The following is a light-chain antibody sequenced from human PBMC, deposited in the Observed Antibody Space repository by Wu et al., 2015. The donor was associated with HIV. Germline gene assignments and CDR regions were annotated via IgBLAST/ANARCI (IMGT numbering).Light chain of an antibody. CDR1: QDVRRW. J-gene: IGKJ1*01. CDR3: QHYGGFPWT. CDR2: LAS. V-gene: IGKV1-5*03. Sequence: DIQMTQSPSTLSASIGDRVTITCRTSQDVRRWLAWYQQKPGKAPKLLIYLASVLENGVPSNFNGSGSGTEFTLTINNMQPDDSATXYCQHYGGFPWTFGQGTKVEI.